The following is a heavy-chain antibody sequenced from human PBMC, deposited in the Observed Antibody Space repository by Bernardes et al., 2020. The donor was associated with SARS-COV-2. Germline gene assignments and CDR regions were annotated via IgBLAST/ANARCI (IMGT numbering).Heavy chain of an antibody. CDR1: GFTFSSYD. Sequence: GGSLRLSCAASGFTFSSYDMHWVRQGIGKGLEWVSGIGSAGDPYYPVSVKGRFTISRENAKNSLFLQMNSLRAGDTAVYYCARGARDYSDSSGYFSPPFDYWGQGILVTVSS. CDR3: ARGARDYSDSSGYFSPPFDY. CDR2: IGSAGDP. V-gene: IGHV3-13*05. J-gene: IGHJ4*02. D-gene: IGHD3-22*01.